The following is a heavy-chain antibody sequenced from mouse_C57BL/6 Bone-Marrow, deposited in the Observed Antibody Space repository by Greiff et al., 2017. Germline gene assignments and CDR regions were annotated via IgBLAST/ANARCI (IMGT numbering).Heavy chain of an antibody. CDR1: GYTFTSYT. Sequence: QVQLKESGAELARPGASVKMSCKASGYTFTSYTMHWVKQRPGQGLEWIGYINPSSGYTKYNQKFKDKATLTADKSSSTAYMQLGSLTSEDSAVXYCARGPYYYGSSYGAIDYWGQGTSVTVSS. CDR2: INPSSGYT. CDR3: ARGPYYYGSSYGAIDY. V-gene: IGHV1-4*01. J-gene: IGHJ4*01. D-gene: IGHD1-1*01.